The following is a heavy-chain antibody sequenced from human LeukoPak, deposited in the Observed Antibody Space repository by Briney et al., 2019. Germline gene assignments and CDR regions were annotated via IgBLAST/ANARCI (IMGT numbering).Heavy chain of an antibody. CDR1: GFTFSSYA. D-gene: IGHD2-21*02. CDR2: IIPILGIA. V-gene: IGHV1-69*04. J-gene: IGHJ4*02. CDR3: ARVCIRGDCYSYLFDY. Sequence: GGSLRLSCAASGFTFSSYAISWVRQAPGQGLEWMGRIIPILGIANYAQKFQGRVTITADKSTSTAYMELSSLRSEDTAVYYCARVCIRGDCYSYLFDYWGQGTLVTVSS.